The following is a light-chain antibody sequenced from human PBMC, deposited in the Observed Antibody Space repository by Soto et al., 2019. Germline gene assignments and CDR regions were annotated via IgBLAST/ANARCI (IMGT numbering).Light chain of an antibody. CDR2: DAS. Sequence: EIVLTQSPGTLSLSPGERATLSCRASQTVRNNYLAWYQQKPGQAPRLLIYDASSRATGIPDRFSGSGSGTDFTLTISSLEPEDFAVYYCQQRSNWPPTFGQGTKVDIK. CDR1: QTVRNNY. V-gene: IGKV3D-20*02. CDR3: QQRSNWPPT. J-gene: IGKJ1*01.